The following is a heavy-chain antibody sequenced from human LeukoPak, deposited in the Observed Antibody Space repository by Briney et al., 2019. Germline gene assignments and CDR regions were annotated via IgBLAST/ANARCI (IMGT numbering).Heavy chain of an antibody. D-gene: IGHD4-17*01. CDR3: ARRGDYAFDY. V-gene: IGHV4-4*09. CDR1: GGSISSYY. CDR2: IYTSGST. J-gene: IGHJ4*02. Sequence: SETLSLTCTVSGGSISSYYWSWIRQPPGKGLEWIGYIYTSGSTNYNPSLKSRVTISVDTSKNQFSPKLSSVTAADTAVYYCARRGDYAFDYWGQGTLVTVSS.